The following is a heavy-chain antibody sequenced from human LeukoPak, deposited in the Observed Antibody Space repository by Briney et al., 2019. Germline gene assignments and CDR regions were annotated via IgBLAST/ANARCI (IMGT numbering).Heavy chain of an antibody. D-gene: IGHD2-15*01. CDR2: IYNSGGT. CDR1: GCTVSSNY. J-gene: IGHJ4*02. Sequence: GGSLRLSCAASGCTVSSNYMSWVRQAPGKGLEWVSVIYNSGGTYYADSVKGRFTISRDNSKNTLYLQMNSLRAEDTAVYYCARDVRYCSGGSCSSWGPGTLVTVSS. V-gene: IGHV3-53*01. CDR3: ARDVRYCSGGSCSS.